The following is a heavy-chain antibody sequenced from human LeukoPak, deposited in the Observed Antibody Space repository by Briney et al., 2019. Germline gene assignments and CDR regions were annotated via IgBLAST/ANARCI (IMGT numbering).Heavy chain of an antibody. D-gene: IGHD6-19*01. Sequence: GGSLRLSCAASGFIFSSYSMNWVRQAPGKGLEWVSYISSSGNTTYNADSVKGRFSITRDNAKNSLYLQMNSLRAEDTAVYYCARDGGSAWFLDYWGQGTLVTVSS. CDR1: GFIFSSYS. CDR3: ARDGGSAWFLDY. CDR2: ISSSGNTT. J-gene: IGHJ4*02. V-gene: IGHV3-48*04.